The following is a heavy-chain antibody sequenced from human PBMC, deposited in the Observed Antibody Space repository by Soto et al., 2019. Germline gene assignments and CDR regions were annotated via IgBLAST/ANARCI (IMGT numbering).Heavy chain of an antibody. CDR1: GFTVSSNY. CDR3: ARDPSTTVDDWYFDL. J-gene: IGHJ2*01. D-gene: IGHD4-17*01. CDR2: IYSGGST. Sequence: EVQLVESGGGLVQPGGSLRLSCAASGFTVSSNYMSWVRQAPGKGLEWVSVIYSGGSTYYADSVKGRFTISRDNPKNTLYLQMNSLRAEDTAVYYCARDPSTTVDDWYFDLWGRGTLVTVSS. V-gene: IGHV3-66*01.